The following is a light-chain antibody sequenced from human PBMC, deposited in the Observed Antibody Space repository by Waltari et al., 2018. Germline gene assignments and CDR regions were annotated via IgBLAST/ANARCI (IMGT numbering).Light chain of an antibody. Sequence: DIQLTQSPSFLSASVGDRVTLTCRASQGISTFLAWYRQKPGKAPKLLIYAASTLQSGVPSRFSCSRSGTEFTLTISNLQPEDLATYYCQQVNSYLSFGGGTKVEIK. J-gene: IGKJ4*01. V-gene: IGKV1-9*01. CDR2: AAS. CDR3: QQVNSYLS. CDR1: QGISTF.